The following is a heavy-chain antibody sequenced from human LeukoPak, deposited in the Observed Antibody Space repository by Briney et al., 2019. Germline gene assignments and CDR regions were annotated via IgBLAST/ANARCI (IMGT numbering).Heavy chain of an antibody. CDR1: GFTFSDYY. Sequence: GGSLRLSCAASGFTFSDYYMSWIRQAPGKGLEWVSVISGGGSSTYYADSVKGRFTISRDNSKNTLYLQMNSLRGEDTAVYYCAKESGQLDVWGKGTTVTVSS. D-gene: IGHD3-3*01. J-gene: IGHJ6*04. CDR2: ISGGGSST. V-gene: IGHV3-23*01. CDR3: AKESGQLDV.